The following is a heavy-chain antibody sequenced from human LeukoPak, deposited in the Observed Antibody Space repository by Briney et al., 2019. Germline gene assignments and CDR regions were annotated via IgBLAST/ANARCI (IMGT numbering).Heavy chain of an antibody. V-gene: IGHV1-24*01. CDR1: GYTLTELS. CDR2: FDPEDGET. CDR3: ATWAGAVIVDKNGGVY. J-gene: IGHJ4*02. D-gene: IGHD3-22*01. Sequence: ASVKVSCKVSGYTLTELSMHWVRQAPGKGLEWMGGFDPEDGETIYAQKFQGRVTMTEDTSTDTAYMELSSLRSEDTAVFYCATWAGAVIVDKNGGVYWGQGTLVTVSS.